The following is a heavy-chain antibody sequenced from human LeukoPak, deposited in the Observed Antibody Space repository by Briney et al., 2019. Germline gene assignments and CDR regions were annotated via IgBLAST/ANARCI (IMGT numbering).Heavy chain of an antibody. J-gene: IGHJ4*02. CDR1: GGSISSSNW. Sequence: SETLSLTCAVSGGSISSSNWWSWVRQPPGKGLEWIGEIYHSGSTNYNPPLKSRVTISVDRSKNQFSLKLSSVTAADTAVYYCASGASSLESFDYWGQGTLVTVSS. CDR2: IYHSGST. CDR3: ASGASSLESFDY. V-gene: IGHV4-4*02. D-gene: IGHD2-2*01.